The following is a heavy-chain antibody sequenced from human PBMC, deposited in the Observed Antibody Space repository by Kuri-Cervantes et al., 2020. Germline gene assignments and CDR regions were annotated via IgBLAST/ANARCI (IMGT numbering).Heavy chain of an antibody. Sequence: SETLSLTCTVSGGSISSYYWSWIRQPAGKGLEWIGRIYTSGSTNYNPSLKSRVTMSVDTSKNQFSLKLSSVTAADTAVYYCARDLTTVTTGYYYYGMDVWGQGTTVTVSS. V-gene: IGHV4-4*07. D-gene: IGHD4-11*01. CDR1: GGSISSYY. CDR3: ARDLTTVTTGYYYYGMDV. J-gene: IGHJ6*02. CDR2: IYTSGST.